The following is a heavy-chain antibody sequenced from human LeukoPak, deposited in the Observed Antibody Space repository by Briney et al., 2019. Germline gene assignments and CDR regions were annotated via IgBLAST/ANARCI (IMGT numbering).Heavy chain of an antibody. Sequence: GGSLRPSCAASGFTFDDYAMHWVRQAPGKGLEWVSGISWNSGSIGYADSVKGRFTISRDNAKNSLYLQMNSLRAEDTALYYCAKANGAFHDAFDIWGQGTMVTVSS. D-gene: IGHD1-26*01. V-gene: IGHV3-9*01. J-gene: IGHJ3*02. CDR1: GFTFDDYA. CDR3: AKANGAFHDAFDI. CDR2: ISWNSGSI.